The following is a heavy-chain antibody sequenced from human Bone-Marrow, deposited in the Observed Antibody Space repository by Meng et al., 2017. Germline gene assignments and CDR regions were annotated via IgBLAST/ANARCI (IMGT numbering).Heavy chain of an antibody. CDR3: ARDAANIIFHDYYYYGMDV. J-gene: IGHJ6*02. D-gene: IGHD1/OR15-1a*01. Sequence: ASVKVSCKASGYTFTGYYMHWVRQAPGQGLEWRGRINPNSGGTNYAQKFQGRVTMTRDTSISTAYMELSRLRSDDTAVYYCARDAANIIFHDYYYYGMDVWGQGTMVTVSS. CDR1: GYTFTGYY. V-gene: IGHV1-2*06. CDR2: INPNSGGT.